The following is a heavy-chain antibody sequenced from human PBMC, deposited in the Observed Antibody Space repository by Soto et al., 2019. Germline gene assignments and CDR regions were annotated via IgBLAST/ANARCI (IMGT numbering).Heavy chain of an antibody. V-gene: IGHV3-30*18. D-gene: IGHD2-15*01. CDR2: ISNDGSRE. Sequence: GGSLRLSCAASGFTFSSYGMHWVRQAPGKGLEWVAVISNDGSREFYADSVKGRFTISRDNSKNTLYLQMNSLRAEDTALYYCAKASLGSCYSQADYWGQGTLVTVSS. CDR3: AKASLGSCYSQADY. CDR1: GFTFSSYG. J-gene: IGHJ4*02.